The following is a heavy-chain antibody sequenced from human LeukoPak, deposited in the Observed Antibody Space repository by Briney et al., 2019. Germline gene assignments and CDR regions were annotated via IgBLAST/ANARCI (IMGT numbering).Heavy chain of an antibody. V-gene: IGHV3-48*02. J-gene: IGHJ4*02. D-gene: IGHD3-10*01. CDR3: AGASWFGEWVR. Sequence: GGSLRLSCAGSGFTFSTFSMNWVRQAPGKALEWLSYISASSNKIYYADSVKGRFTISRDNTKNSLHLQMNSLRDDDTAVYYCAGASWFGEWVRWGQGTLVIVSS. CDR2: ISASSNKI. CDR1: GFTFSTFS.